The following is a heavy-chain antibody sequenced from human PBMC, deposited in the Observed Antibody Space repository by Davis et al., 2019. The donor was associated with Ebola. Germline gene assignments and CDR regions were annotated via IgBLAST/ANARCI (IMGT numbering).Heavy chain of an antibody. D-gene: IGHD1-26*01. CDR2: IYYSGST. CDR3: ARSLSGSYDY. Sequence: PGGSLRLSCTVSGGSISSSSYYWGWIRQPPGKGLEWIGSIYYSGSTYYNPSLKSRVTISVDTSKNQFSLKLSSVTAADTAVYYCARSLSGSYDYWGQGTLVTVSS. V-gene: IGHV4-39*01. J-gene: IGHJ4*02. CDR1: GGSISSSSYY.